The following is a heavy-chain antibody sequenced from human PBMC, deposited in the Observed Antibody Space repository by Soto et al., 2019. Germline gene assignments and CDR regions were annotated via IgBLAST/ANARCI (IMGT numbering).Heavy chain of an antibody. CDR2: IYYSGNT. J-gene: IGHJ6*04. V-gene: IGHV4-39*01. CDR3: ARLGGYCSTTGCYGYYAMDV. CDR1: GGSISSSNYY. D-gene: IGHD2-2*01. Sequence: QLQLQESGPGLMKPSETLSLTCTVSGGSISSSNYYWGWIRQPPGKGLEWIGSIYYSGNTYYNPSLKSQVTMSVNTSKNQFSLKLSSVTAADTAVYYCARLGGYCSTTGCYGYYAMDVWGKGTTVTVSS.